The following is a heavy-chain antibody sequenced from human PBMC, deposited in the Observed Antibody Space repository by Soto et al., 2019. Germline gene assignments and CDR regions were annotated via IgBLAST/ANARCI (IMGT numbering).Heavy chain of an antibody. CDR3: VMVDNYVPPTPQDV. CDR2: ISPYTGNT. J-gene: IGHJ6*02. CDR1: GYIFVNYG. V-gene: IGHV1-18*01. D-gene: IGHD3-16*01. Sequence: QVQLVQSGDEVKKPGASVKVSCKASGYIFVNYGIAWVRQAPGQGLEWMGWISPYTGNTHSATKIQGRLTMTTDTSTSTAYMDLGSLTCDDTAVYYCVMVDNYVPPTPQDVWGQGTTVTVSS.